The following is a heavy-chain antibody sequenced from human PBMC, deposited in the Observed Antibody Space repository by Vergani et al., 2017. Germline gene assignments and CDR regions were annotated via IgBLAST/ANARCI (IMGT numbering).Heavy chain of an antibody. CDR1: GASVNSYY. Sequence: QVKLQESGPGLVKPSETLSLTCTVSGASVNSYYWSWIRQPPGKGPEWMGYVSFRGDTLYDPSVKGRMTISLNTSSNQFSLYLTSVTAADTAVYYCARSRIYYGAGSPDYWGQGTLVTGSS. D-gene: IGHD3-10*01. V-gene: IGHV4-59*02. CDR3: ARSRIYYGAGSPDY. CDR2: VSFRGDT. J-gene: IGHJ4*02.